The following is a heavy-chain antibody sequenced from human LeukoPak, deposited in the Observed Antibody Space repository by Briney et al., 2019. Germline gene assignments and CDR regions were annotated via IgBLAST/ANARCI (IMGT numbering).Heavy chain of an antibody. J-gene: IGHJ4*02. CDR2: TYYRSKWYN. Sequence: SQTLSLTCAISGDSVSSNSAAWNWIRQSPSRGLEWLGRTYYRSKWYNDYAVSVKSRITINPDTSKNQFSLQLNSVTPEDTAVYYCARITLIALGVDDDFDYWGQGTLVTVSS. CDR1: GDSVSSNSAA. V-gene: IGHV6-1*01. CDR3: ARITLIALGVDDDFDY. D-gene: IGHD3-10*01.